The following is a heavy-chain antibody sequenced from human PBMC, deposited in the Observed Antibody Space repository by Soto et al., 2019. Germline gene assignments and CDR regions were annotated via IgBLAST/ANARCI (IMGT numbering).Heavy chain of an antibody. CDR3: AKCIEVAGTRGWFDP. J-gene: IGHJ5*02. Sequence: PGGSLRLSCAASGFTFSSYAMSWVRQAPGKGLEWVSAISGSGGSTYYADSVKGRFTISRDNSKNTLYLQMNSLRAEDTAVYYCAKCIEVAGTRGWFDPWGQGTLVTVSS. D-gene: IGHD6-19*01. CDR2: ISGSGGST. V-gene: IGHV3-23*01. CDR1: GFTFSSYA.